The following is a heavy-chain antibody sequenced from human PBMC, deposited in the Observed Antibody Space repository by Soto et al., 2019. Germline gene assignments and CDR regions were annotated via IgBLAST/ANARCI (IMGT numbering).Heavy chain of an antibody. J-gene: IGHJ3*02. Sequence: SETLSLTCAVSGGYISCGYYSWSWIRQPPGKGLEWIGFIYNSGSTYYNSSLKSRVTISVDRSKNHFFLNLTSVTAAYTAVYYCATYRKFFQIWGQGTKVTVSS. CDR1: GGYISCGYYS. V-gene: IGHV4-30-2*01. CDR3: ATYRKFFQI. CDR2: IYNSGST.